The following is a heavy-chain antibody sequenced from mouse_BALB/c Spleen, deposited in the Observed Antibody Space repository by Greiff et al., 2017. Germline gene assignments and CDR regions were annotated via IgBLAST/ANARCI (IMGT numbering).Heavy chain of an antibody. CDR3: AREEGGFYFDY. J-gene: IGHJ2*01. Sequence: QVQLQQSGAELAKPGASVKMSCKASGYTFTSYWMHWVKQRPGQGLEWIGYINPSTGYTEYNQKFKDKATLTADKSSSTAYMQLSSLTSEDSAVYYCAREEGGFYFDYWGQGTTLTVSS. CDR1: GYTFTSYW. V-gene: IGHV1-7*01. CDR2: INPSTGYT.